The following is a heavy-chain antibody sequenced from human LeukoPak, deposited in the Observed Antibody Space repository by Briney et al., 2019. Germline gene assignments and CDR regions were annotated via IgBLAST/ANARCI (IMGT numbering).Heavy chain of an antibody. CDR1: GYTFTGYY. CDR2: INPNSGGT. J-gene: IGHJ4*02. D-gene: IGHD1-26*01. Sequence: GASVKVSCKASGYTFTGYYMHWVRQAPGQGLEWMGRINPNSGGTNYAQKFQGRVTMTRDTSISTAYMELSRLRSDDTAVYYCARGLEKVGAIAGFDYWGQGTLVTVSS. CDR3: ARGLEKVGAIAGFDY. V-gene: IGHV1-2*06.